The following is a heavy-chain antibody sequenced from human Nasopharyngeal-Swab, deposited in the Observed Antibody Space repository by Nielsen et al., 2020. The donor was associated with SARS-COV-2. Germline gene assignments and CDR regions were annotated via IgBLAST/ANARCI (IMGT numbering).Heavy chain of an antibody. CDR1: GYTFPGYY. CDR3: AREDSYNKNDAFDI. CDR2: INPNSGGT. Sequence: ASVKVSCQASGYTFPGYYMHWVRQAPGQGLEWMGRINPNSGGTNYAQKFQGRVTMTRDTSISTAYMELSRLRSDDTAVYYCAREDSYNKNDAFDIWGQGTMVTVSS. D-gene: IGHD5-24*01. J-gene: IGHJ3*02. V-gene: IGHV1-2*06.